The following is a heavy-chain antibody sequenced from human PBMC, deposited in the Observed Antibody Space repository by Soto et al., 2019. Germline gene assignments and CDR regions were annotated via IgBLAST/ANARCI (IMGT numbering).Heavy chain of an antibody. Sequence: GGSLRLSCAASGFTFSSYGMHWVRQAPGKGLEWVAVIWYDGSNTYYADSVKGRFTISRDNSKNTLYLQMNSLRAEDTAVYYCARDSPTTYDFWSDLNYWGQGTLVTVSS. V-gene: IGHV3-33*01. J-gene: IGHJ4*02. CDR2: IWYDGSNT. CDR3: ARDSPTTYDFWSDLNY. D-gene: IGHD3-3*01. CDR1: GFTFSSYG.